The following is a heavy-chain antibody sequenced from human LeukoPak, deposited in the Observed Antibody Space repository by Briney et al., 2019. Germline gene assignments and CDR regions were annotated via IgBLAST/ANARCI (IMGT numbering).Heavy chain of an antibody. V-gene: IGHV1-69*04. CDR2: IIPIFGIA. D-gene: IGHD3-22*01. CDR1: GGSFSSYA. J-gene: IGHJ4*02. Sequence: SSVKVPCKASGGSFSSYAISWVRQAPGQGLEWMGMIIPIFGIANYAQKFQGRVTITADKSTSTAYMELSSLRSEDTAVYYCARVRYYDSSGDPFDYWGQGTLVTVSS. CDR3: ARVRYYDSSGDPFDY.